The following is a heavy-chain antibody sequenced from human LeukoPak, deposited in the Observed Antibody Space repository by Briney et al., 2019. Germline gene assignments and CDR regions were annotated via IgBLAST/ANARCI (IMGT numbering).Heavy chain of an antibody. Sequence: PGGSLRLSCAASGFTFSSYAMSWVRQAPGKGLEWVSAISGSGGSTYYADSVKGRFTISRDNSKNTLYLQMNSLRAEDTAVYYCASTMGATYYFDYWGQGTLVTVSS. J-gene: IGHJ4*02. D-gene: IGHD1-26*01. CDR2: ISGSGGST. V-gene: IGHV3-23*01. CDR1: GFTFSSYA. CDR3: ASTMGATYYFDY.